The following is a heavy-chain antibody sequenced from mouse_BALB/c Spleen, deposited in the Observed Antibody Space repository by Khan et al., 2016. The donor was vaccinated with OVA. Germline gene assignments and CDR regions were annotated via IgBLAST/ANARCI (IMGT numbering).Heavy chain of an antibody. Sequence: VQLQESGAELVKPGASVKMSCKASGYTFTSYTMHWVKQRPGQGLKWIGYINPSSGYTKYNQKFKDKATLTADKSSSTAYMQLSSLTSEDSAVYYCARKSTRASYWGQGTTLTVSS. D-gene: IGHD3-1*01. CDR1: GYTFTSYT. J-gene: IGHJ2*01. CDR3: ARKSTRASY. CDR2: INPSSGYT. V-gene: IGHV1-4*01.